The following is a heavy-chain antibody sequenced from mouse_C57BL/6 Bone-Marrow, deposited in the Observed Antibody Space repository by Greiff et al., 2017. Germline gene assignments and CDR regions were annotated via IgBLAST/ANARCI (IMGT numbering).Heavy chain of an antibody. V-gene: IGHV2-6*01. Sequence: VKLVESGPGLVAPSQSLSITCTVSGFSLTSYGVDWVRQSPGKGLEWLGGIWGDGSTNYNSALKSRENISNNNSKSQVFLKMDDLQTDDTAMDYSARYDYEESMDYWGQGTSVTVSS. CDR2: IWGDGST. CDR3: ARYDYEESMDY. CDR1: GFSLTSYG. J-gene: IGHJ4*01. D-gene: IGHD2-4*01.